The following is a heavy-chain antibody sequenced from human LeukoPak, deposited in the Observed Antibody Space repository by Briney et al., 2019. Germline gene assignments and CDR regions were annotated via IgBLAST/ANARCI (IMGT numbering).Heavy chain of an antibody. D-gene: IGHD3-10*01. CDR2: ISAYNGNT. CDR1: GYTFTSYG. V-gene: IGHV1-18*01. Sequence: ASVKVSCKASGYTFTSYGISWVRQAPGQGLEWMGWISAYNGNTNYAQKLQGRVTMTTDTSTSTAYMELRSLRSDDTAVYYCARGFRTPGYYYYYGMDVWGQGTTVTVSS. CDR3: ARGFRTPGYYYYYGMDV. J-gene: IGHJ6*02.